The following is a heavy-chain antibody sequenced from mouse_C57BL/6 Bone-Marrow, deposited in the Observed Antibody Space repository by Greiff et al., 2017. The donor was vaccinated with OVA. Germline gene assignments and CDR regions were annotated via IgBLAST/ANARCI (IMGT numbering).Heavy chain of an antibody. CDR3: TRDITTVVDDYAMDY. V-gene: IGHV5-9-1*02. CDR2: ISSGGDYI. Sequence: EVKVVESGEGLVKPGGSLKLSCAASGFTFSSYAMSWVRQTPEKRLEWVAYISSGGDYIYYADTVKGRFTISRDNARNTLYLQMSSLKSEDTAMYYCTRDITTVVDDYAMDYWGQGTSVTVSS. D-gene: IGHD1-1*01. CDR1: GFTFSSYA. J-gene: IGHJ4*01.